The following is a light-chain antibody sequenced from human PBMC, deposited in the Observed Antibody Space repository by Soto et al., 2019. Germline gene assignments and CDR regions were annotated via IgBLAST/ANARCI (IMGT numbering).Light chain of an antibody. CDR1: QSVSSSY. J-gene: IGKJ3*01. V-gene: IGKV3-20*01. CDR2: SAS. CDR3: QQYGSLLFT. Sequence: EIELTQSPGTLSLSPGERATLSCRASQSVSSSYLAWYQQKPGQAPRLLIYSASSRATGIPDRFSGSGSGTDFTLTISRLEPEDFAVYYCQQYGSLLFTFGPGTKVDIK.